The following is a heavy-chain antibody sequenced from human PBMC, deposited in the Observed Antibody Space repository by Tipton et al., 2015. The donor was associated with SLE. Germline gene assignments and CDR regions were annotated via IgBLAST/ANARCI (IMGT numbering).Heavy chain of an antibody. Sequence: GLVKPSETLSLTCTVSGSSIDNYYWTWIRQPAGKGLEWIGRLYGSGSTNYNPSLKSRVTMSVDTSKNQFSLRLNYVTAADTAVYYCAREPVVVIPAALPYYQYGMDVWGQGTTVNVSS. J-gene: IGHJ6*02. V-gene: IGHV4-4*07. CDR1: GSSIDNYY. CDR2: LYGSGST. CDR3: AREPVVVIPAALPYYQYGMDV. D-gene: IGHD2-2*01.